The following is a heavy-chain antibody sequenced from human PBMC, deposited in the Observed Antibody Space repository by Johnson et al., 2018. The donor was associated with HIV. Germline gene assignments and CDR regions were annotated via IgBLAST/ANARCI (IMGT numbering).Heavy chain of an antibody. Sequence: QMQLVESGGGLVKPGGSLRLSCAASGFSFSDYYMSWIRQAPGKGLEWVSYISSSGSTIYYADFVKGRFTISRDNAKKSLYLQMTSLRAEDTALYYCARDSTPWGGDYVGYAFDIWGRGTMVTVSS. CDR1: GFSFSDYY. CDR3: ARDSTPWGGDYVGYAFDI. CDR2: ISSSGSTI. J-gene: IGHJ3*02. D-gene: IGHD4-17*01. V-gene: IGHV3-11*04.